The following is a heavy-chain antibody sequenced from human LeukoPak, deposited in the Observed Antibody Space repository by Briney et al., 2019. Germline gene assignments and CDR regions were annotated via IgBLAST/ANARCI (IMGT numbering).Heavy chain of an antibody. V-gene: IGHV3-30-3*01. D-gene: IGHD2-15*01. CDR1: GFTFSNYT. Sequence: GGSLRLSCAASGFTFSNYTMHWVRQAPGKGLEWVAVISYDGSNKYYADSVRDRFTISRDNSKYTLYLQMNNLRAEDRAVYYCARGAADYYFDHWGQGTLVTVSS. CDR2: ISYDGSNK. J-gene: IGHJ4*02. CDR3: ARGAADYYFDH.